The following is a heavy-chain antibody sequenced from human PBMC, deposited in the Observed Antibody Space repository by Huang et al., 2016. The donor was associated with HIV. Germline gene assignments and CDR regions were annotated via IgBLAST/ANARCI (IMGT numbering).Heavy chain of an antibody. Sequence: QAHLVESGGGVVQPGGSLRLSCAAAEFTFSTYGMQWVRQAQGKGVEWVSFIRYDGSIKYYVDSVKGRFTIARDNAKNTLDLQMNSLRAGDTAVYYCAKPKDTALADDAFDMWGQGRMVTVSA. CDR1: EFTFSTYG. J-gene: IGHJ3*02. CDR2: IRYDGSIK. D-gene: IGHD5-18*01. CDR3: AKPKDTALADDAFDM. V-gene: IGHV3-30*02.